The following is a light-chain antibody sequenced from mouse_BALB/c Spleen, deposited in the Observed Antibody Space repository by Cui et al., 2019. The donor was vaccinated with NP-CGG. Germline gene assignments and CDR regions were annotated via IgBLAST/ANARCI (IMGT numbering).Light chain of an antibody. CDR3: ALWYSNHWV. J-gene: IGLJ1*01. Sequence: QAVVTQESVLTTSPGETATLTCRSSIGTVTTSNYANWVQEKPDHLFTGLIGGTNNRAPGVPARFSGSLIGDKAALTITGAQTEDEAIYFCALWYSNHWVFGGGTKLTVL. CDR2: GTN. CDR1: IGTVTTSNY. V-gene: IGLV1*01.